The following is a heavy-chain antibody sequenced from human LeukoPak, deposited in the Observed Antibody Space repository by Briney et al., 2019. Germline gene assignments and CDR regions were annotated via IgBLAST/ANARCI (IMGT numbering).Heavy chain of an antibody. CDR2: LYSGGGA. Sequence: GGSLRLSCAASGFNVRANYMAWVRQSPGKGLECVSVLYSGGGAFYADSVKGRFTVSRDDAWNTLYLQMNTLTVEDTAIYYCAREYLDAFDVWGQGTWVTVSS. V-gene: IGHV3-53*01. CDR3: AREYLDAFDV. CDR1: GFNVRANY. J-gene: IGHJ3*01.